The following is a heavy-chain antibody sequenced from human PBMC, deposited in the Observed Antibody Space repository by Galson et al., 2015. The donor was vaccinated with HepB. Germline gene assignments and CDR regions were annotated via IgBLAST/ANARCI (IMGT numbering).Heavy chain of an antibody. CDR1: GYTFTSYG. Sequence: SVKVSCKASGYTFTSYGISWVRQAPGQGLEWMGWISAYNGNTNYAQKLQGRVTMTTDTSTSTAYMELRSLRSDDTAVYYCARDNPQGYYYDSSGPNWFDPWGQGTLVTVSS. D-gene: IGHD3-22*01. V-gene: IGHV1-18*01. CDR3: ARDNPQGYYYDSSGPNWFDP. J-gene: IGHJ5*02. CDR2: ISAYNGNT.